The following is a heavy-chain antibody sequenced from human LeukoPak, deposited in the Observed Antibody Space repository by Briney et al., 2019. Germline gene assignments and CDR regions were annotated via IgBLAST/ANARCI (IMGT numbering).Heavy chain of an antibody. V-gene: IGHV1-8*01. CDR3: ARRWHGSGSYYTDDFDY. Sequence: ASVKVSCKASGYTITSYDINWVRQATGQGLEWMGWMNPNSGNTGYAQKFQGRVTMTRNTSISTAYMELSSLRSEDTAVYYCARRWHGSGSYYTDDFDYWGQGTLVTVSS. D-gene: IGHD3-10*01. J-gene: IGHJ4*02. CDR2: MNPNSGNT. CDR1: GYTITSYD.